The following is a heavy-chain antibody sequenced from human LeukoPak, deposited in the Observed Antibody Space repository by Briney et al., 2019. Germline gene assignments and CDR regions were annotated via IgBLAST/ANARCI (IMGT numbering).Heavy chain of an antibody. CDR1: GFTFSSHW. V-gene: IGHV3-7*01. J-gene: IGHJ4*02. CDR3: ARGYSWSGYLYDY. Sequence: GGSLRLSCAASGFTFSSHWMTWVRQAPGKGLEWVANIEKDGSEKYYADSVKGRFTIYRDDARNSVYLQMDILRAEDTAVYYCARGYSWSGYLYDYWGQGTLVTVSS. CDR2: IEKDGSEK. D-gene: IGHD3-3*01.